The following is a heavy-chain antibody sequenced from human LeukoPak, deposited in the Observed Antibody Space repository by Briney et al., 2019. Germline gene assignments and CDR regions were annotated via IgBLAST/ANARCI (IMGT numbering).Heavy chain of an antibody. V-gene: IGHV4-34*01. CDR2: INHSGST. J-gene: IGHJ4*02. Sequence: PSETLSLTCAVYGGSFSGYYWSWIRQPPGKGLEWIGEINHSGSTNYNPSLKSRVTISVDTSKNQFSLKLSSVTAADTAVYYCARRRFQYYYDSSGYYYLNYWGQGTLVTVSS. D-gene: IGHD3-22*01. CDR1: GGSFSGYY. CDR3: ARRRFQYYYDSSGYYYLNY.